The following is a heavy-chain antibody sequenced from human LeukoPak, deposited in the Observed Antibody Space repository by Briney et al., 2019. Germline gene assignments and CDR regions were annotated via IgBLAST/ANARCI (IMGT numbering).Heavy chain of an antibody. D-gene: IGHD2-2*01. CDR3: AKVSSIVVVPAATERGDAFDI. Sequence: GGSLRLSCAASGFIFNNYAMNWVRQAPGKGLEWVAVISYDGSNKYYADSVKGRFTISRDNSKNTLYLQMNSLRAEDTAVYYCAKVSSIVVVPAATERGDAFDIWGQGTMVTVSS. V-gene: IGHV3-30*18. CDR2: ISYDGSNK. J-gene: IGHJ3*02. CDR1: GFIFNNYA.